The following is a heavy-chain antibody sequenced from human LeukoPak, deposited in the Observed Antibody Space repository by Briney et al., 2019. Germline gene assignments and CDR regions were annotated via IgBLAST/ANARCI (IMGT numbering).Heavy chain of an antibody. J-gene: IGHJ4*02. CDR1: GGSVNAYY. D-gene: IGHD3/OR15-3a*01. V-gene: IGHV4-59*08. CDR3: TRLTWTDADDF. CDR2: VFYTGST. Sequence: SETLSLTCTVSGGSVNAYYWSWVRQPPGKGLEWIGYVFYTGSTNYNPSLKSRVTISVDTSKSQFSLKLTSVTTADTAVYYCTRLTWTDADDFWGQGTLVSVSS.